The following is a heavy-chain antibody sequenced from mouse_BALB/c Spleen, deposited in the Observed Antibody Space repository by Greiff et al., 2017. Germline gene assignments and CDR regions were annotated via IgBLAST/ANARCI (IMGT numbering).Heavy chain of an antibody. J-gene: IGHJ4*01. CDR1: GFSLTSYG. Sequence: QVQLQQSGPGLVQPSQSLSITCTVSGFSLTSYGVHWVRQSPGKGLEWLGVIWSGGSTDYNAAFISRLSISKDNSKSQVFFKMNSLQANDTAIYYCAKGEYGNFYAMDDWGQGTSGTVSS. V-gene: IGHV2-2*02. D-gene: IGHD2-10*02. CDR3: AKGEYGNFYAMDD. CDR2: IWSGGST.